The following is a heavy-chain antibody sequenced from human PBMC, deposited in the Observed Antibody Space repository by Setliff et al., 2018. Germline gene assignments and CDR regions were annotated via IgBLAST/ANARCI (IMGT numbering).Heavy chain of an antibody. J-gene: IGHJ4*02. CDR1: GLSYINDW. V-gene: IGHV3-7*03. Sequence: GGSLRLSCTASGLSYINDWVSWVRQAPGKGLEWLASINPHGSEKYYADSVKGRFTVSRDNAKNTLFLQMNDLRAEDTAIYYCAKSPVRFGIVIVIPSYFDSWGPGTLVTVSS. CDR3: AKSPVRFGIVIVIPSYFDS. D-gene: IGHD3-16*02. CDR2: INPHGSEK.